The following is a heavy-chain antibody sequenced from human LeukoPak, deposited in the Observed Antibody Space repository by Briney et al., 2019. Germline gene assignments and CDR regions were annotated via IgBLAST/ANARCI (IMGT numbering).Heavy chain of an antibody. D-gene: IGHD3-10*01. CDR3: ARDPYMVRGVISSRPYCYYGMDV. J-gene: IGHJ6*02. V-gene: IGHV3-30*19. CDR2: IWYDGSNK. CDR1: GFTFSSYG. Sequence: PGGSLRLSCAASGFTFSSYGMHWVRQAPGKGLEWVAVIWYDGSNKYYADSVKGRFTISRDNSKNTLYLQMNSLRAEDTAVYYCARDPYMVRGVISSRPYCYYGMDVWGQGTTVTVSS.